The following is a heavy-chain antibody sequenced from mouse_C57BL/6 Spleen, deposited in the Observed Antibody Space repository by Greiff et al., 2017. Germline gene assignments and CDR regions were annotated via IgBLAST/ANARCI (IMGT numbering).Heavy chain of an antibody. V-gene: IGHV5-15*01. CDR2: ISNLAYSL. CDR3: ARQGYGNYSWFAY. J-gene: IGHJ3*01. D-gene: IGHD2-10*02. Sequence: EVQLVESGGGLVQPGGSLKLSCAASGFTFSDYGMAWVRQAPRKGPEWVAFISNLAYSLYYADTVTGRFTISRENAKNTLYLEMSSLRSEDAAMYYCARQGYGNYSWFAYWGQGTLVTVSA. CDR1: GFTFSDYG.